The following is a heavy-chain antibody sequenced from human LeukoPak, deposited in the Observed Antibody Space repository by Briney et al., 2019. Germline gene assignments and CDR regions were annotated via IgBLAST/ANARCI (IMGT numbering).Heavy chain of an antibody. Sequence: QPGRSLRLSCAASGFTFSSYGMHWVRQAPGKGLEWVAVIWYDGSNKYYADSVKGRFTISRDNSKNTLYLQMNSLRAVDTAVYYCARAEGYADDFDYWGQGTLVTVSS. CDR1: GFTFSSYG. CDR3: ARAEGYADDFDY. V-gene: IGHV3-33*01. CDR2: IWYDGSNK. J-gene: IGHJ4*02. D-gene: IGHD5-18*01.